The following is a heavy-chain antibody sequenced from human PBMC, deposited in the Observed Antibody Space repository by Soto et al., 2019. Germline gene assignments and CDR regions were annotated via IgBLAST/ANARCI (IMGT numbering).Heavy chain of an antibody. V-gene: IGHV3-33*01. CDR2: IWYDGSNK. CDR1: GFTFSSYG. Sequence: GGSLRLSCAASGFTFSSYGMHWVRQAPGKGLEWVAVIWYDGSNKYYADSVKGRFTISRDNSKNTLYLQMNSLRADDTAVYYCAREGTDYYGSGSYYTTYYYYGMDVWGQGTTVTVSS. J-gene: IGHJ6*02. D-gene: IGHD3-10*01. CDR3: AREGTDYYGSGSYYTTYYYYGMDV.